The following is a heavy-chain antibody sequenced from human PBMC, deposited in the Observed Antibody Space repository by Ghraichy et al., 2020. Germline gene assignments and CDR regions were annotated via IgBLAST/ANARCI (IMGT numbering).Heavy chain of an antibody. J-gene: IGHJ4*02. CDR2: IYYSGST. Sequence: SETLSLTCTVSGGSISSYYWSWIRQPPGKGLEWIGYIYYSGSTNYNPSLKSRVTISVDTSKNQFSLKLSSVTAADTAVYYCAREPVAGYFDYWGQGTLVTVSS. CDR3: AREPVAGYFDY. D-gene: IGHD6-19*01. V-gene: IGHV4-59*01. CDR1: GGSISSYY.